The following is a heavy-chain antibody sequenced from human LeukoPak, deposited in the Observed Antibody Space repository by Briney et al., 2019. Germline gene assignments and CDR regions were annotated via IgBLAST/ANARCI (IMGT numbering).Heavy chain of an antibody. Sequence: GSSVKVSCKASGGTFSSYAISRVRQAPGQGLERMGGIIPIFGTANYAQKFQGRVTITADKSTSTAYMELSSLRSEDTAVYYCARDSETGYSPYFDYWGQGTLVTVS. D-gene: IGHD3-9*01. J-gene: IGHJ4*02. CDR3: ARDSETGYSPYFDY. CDR1: GGTFSSYA. V-gene: IGHV1-69*06. CDR2: IIPIFGTA.